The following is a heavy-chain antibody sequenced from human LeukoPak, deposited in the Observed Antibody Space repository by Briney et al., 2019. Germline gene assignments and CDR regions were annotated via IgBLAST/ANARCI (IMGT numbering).Heavy chain of an antibody. CDR2: ISGSGGRT. CDR1: GFTFSSYA. CDR3: AEVGDCVWGSYRSTPDY. J-gene: IGHJ4*02. D-gene: IGHD3-16*02. V-gene: IGHV3-23*01. Sequence: GGSLRLSCAASGFTFSSYAMRWVRQAPGKGLEWVSAISGSGGRTYYADSVKGRFTISRDNAKNTLYPQMNSLRAEDTAVYYGAEVGDCVWGSYRSTPDYWGQGTLVTVSS.